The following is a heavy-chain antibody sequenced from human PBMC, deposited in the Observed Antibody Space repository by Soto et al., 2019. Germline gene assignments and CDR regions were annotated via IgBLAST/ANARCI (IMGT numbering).Heavy chain of an antibody. CDR2: INHSGST. Sequence: PSETLSLTCAVYGGSFSGYYWSWIRQPPGKGLEWIGEINHSGSTNYNPSLKSRVTISVDTSKNQFSLKLSSVTAADTAVYYCARVLYSSGIEKDYWGQGTLVTVSS. J-gene: IGHJ4*02. D-gene: IGHD3-22*01. V-gene: IGHV4-34*01. CDR3: ARVLYSSGIEKDY. CDR1: GGSFSGYY.